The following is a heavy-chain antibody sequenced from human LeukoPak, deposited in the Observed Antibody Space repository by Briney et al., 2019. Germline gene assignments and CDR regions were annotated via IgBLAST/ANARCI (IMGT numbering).Heavy chain of an antibody. D-gene: IGHD3-10*01. J-gene: IGHJ4*02. CDR2: INHSGGT. CDR1: GGSFSGYS. CDR3: ARGVDSYGV. V-gene: IGHV4-34*01. Sequence: AETLSLTCAVYGGSFSGYSWNWVRQPPGKGLEWIGEINHSGGTNYNPSLKSRVTISVDTSKKQFSLKLSSVTAADTAVYYCARGVDSYGVWGQGTLVIVSS.